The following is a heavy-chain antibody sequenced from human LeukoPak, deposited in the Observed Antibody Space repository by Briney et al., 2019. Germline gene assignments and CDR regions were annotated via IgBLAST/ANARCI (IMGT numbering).Heavy chain of an antibody. CDR3: AKSPVPADDYGDYYFDY. CDR2: ISWNSGSI. D-gene: IGHD4-17*01. J-gene: IGHJ4*02. CDR1: GFTFDDYA. Sequence: PGGSLRLSCAASGFTFDDYAMHWVRQAPGKGLEWVSGISWNSGSIGYADSVKGRFTISRDNAKNSLYLQMNSLRAEDTALYYCAKSPVPADDYGDYYFDYWGQGTLVTVSS. V-gene: IGHV3-9*01.